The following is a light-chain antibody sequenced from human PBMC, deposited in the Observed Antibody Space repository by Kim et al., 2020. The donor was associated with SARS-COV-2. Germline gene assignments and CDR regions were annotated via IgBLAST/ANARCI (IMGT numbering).Light chain of an antibody. V-gene: IGLV1-47*01. Sequence: GQRVTISCSGSSTNIGTNYIYWYQQLPGTAPKLLIYRNNQRPSGVPDRFSGSKSGTSASLAISVLRSEDEADYYCAAWDDSLRVYVFGTGTKVTVL. CDR2: RNN. J-gene: IGLJ1*01. CDR3: AAWDDSLRVYV. CDR1: STNIGTNY.